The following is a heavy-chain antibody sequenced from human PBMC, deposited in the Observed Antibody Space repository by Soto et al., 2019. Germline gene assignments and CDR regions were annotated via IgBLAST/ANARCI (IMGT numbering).Heavy chain of an antibody. CDR3: ARRINYYYYMDV. Sequence: SETLSLTCTVSGGSISGYYWSWIRQPPGKGLEWIGYIYYSGITNYNPSLKSRVTISVDTSNNHFSLKLSSVTAADTAVYYCARRINYYYYMDVWGKGTTVTVSS. V-gene: IGHV4-59*08. CDR1: GGSISGYY. CDR2: IYYSGIT. J-gene: IGHJ6*03.